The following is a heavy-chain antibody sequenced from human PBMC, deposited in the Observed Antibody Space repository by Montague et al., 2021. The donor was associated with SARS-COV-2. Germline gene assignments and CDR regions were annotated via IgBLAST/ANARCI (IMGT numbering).Heavy chain of an antibody. J-gene: IGHJ4*02. CDR2: ENK. CDR3: ARHPLGYCSSTSCYVG. Sequence: ENKYYNPSLKSRVTISVDTSKNQFSLKLSSVTAAGTAVYYCARHPLGYCSSTSCYVGWGQGTLVTV. V-gene: IGHV4-39*01. D-gene: IGHD2-2*01.